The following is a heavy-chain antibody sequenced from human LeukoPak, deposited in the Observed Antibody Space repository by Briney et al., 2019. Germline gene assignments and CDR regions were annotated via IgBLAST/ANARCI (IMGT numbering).Heavy chain of an antibody. V-gene: IGHV3-7*01. J-gene: IGHJ4*02. CDR1: GFTFSSYW. D-gene: IGHD4-17*01. CDR3: AKDKDSLYGDKGMGYFDY. Sequence: GGSLRLSCAASGFTFSSYWMTWVRQAPGKGLEWVANIKQDGSQKYYVDSVKGRFTISRDNAKNSLYLQMNSLRADDTAVYYCAKDKDSLYGDKGMGYFDYWGQGTLVTVSS. CDR2: IKQDGSQK.